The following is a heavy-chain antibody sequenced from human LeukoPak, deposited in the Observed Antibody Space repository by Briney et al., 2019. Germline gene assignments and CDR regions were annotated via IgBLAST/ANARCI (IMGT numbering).Heavy chain of an antibody. J-gene: IGHJ4*02. CDR3: ARDRLGDYDY. Sequence: LEYIGYIYYSGSTNYNPSLKSRVTISVDTSKNQFSLRLTSVTAADTAVYYCARDRLGDYDYWGQGTLVTVSS. V-gene: IGHV4-59*12. CDR2: IYYSGST. D-gene: IGHD3-16*01.